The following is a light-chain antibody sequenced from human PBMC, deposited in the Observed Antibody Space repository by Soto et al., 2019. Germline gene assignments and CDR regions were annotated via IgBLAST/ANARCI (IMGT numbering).Light chain of an antibody. CDR2: DVS. J-gene: IGLJ2*01. CDR1: SSDVGGYNY. CDR3: GSYTSSSTLV. V-gene: IGLV2-14*01. Sequence: QSVLTQPASVSGSPGQSITISCTGSSSDVGGYNYVSWYQQHPGKAHKLMIYDVSNRPSGVSNRFSGSKSGNTASLTISGLQAEDEADYYCGSYTSSSTLVFGGGTKLTVL.